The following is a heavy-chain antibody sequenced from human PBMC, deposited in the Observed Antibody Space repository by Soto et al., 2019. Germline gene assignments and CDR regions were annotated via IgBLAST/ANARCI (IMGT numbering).Heavy chain of an antibody. CDR3: ASRAPYYYDSSGYYRIGALDY. V-gene: IGHV1-69*01. D-gene: IGHD3-22*01. J-gene: IGHJ4*02. CDR2: IIPIFGTA. CDR1: GGTFSSYA. Sequence: QVQLVQSGAEVKKPGSSVKVSCKASGGTFSSYAISWVRQAPGQGLEWMGGIIPIFGTANYAQKFQGRVTITADESTSTAYMELRSLRSEDTAVYYCASRAPYYYDSSGYYRIGALDYWGQGTLVTVSS.